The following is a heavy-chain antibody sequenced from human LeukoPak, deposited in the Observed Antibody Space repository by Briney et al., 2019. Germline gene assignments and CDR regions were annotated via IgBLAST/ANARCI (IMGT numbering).Heavy chain of an antibody. V-gene: IGHV3-33*01. CDR3: ARELFGSGSCPDY. D-gene: IGHD3-10*01. CDR1: GFTFSSYA. J-gene: IGHJ4*02. Sequence: GRSLRLSCTAPGFTFSSYAIHWIRQAPGKGLEWVALVWHDGSNRYYADSVKGRFTISRDNSKNTVYLQMNSLRAEDAAVYYCARELFGSGSCPDYWGQGTPVTVSS. CDR2: VWHDGSNR.